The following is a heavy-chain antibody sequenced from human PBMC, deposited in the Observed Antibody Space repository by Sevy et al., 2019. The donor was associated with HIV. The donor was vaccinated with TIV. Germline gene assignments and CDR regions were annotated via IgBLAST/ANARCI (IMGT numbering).Heavy chain of an antibody. D-gene: IGHD4-4*01. J-gene: IGHJ6*02. CDR1: GYTLTELS. CDR2: FDPEEGET. CDR3: ATDTPDYSNYGYYYYGMDV. Sequence: ASVKVSCKVSGYTLTELSMHWVRQAPGKGLEWMGGFDPEEGETIYAQKFQGRVTMTEDTSTDTAYMELSSLRSEDTAVYYCATDTPDYSNYGYYYYGMDVWGQGTTVTVSS. V-gene: IGHV1-24*01.